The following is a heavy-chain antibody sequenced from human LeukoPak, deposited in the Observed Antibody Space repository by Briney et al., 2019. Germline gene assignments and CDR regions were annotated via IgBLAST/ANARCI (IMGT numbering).Heavy chain of an antibody. CDR1: GGSFSGYY. Sequence: SETLSLTCAVYGGSFSGYYWSWIRQPPGKGLEWIGEINHSGSTNYNPSLKSRVTISVDTSKNQFSLKLSSVTAADTAVYYCARGRYSSSWYDSGPNFYYWGQGTLVTVSS. CDR2: INHSGST. V-gene: IGHV4-34*01. J-gene: IGHJ4*02. CDR3: ARGRYSSSWYDSGPNFYY. D-gene: IGHD6-13*01.